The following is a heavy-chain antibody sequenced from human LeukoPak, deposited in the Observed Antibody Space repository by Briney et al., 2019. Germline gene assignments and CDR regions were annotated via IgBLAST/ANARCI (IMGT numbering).Heavy chain of an antibody. CDR1: RFTFSSYG. J-gene: IGHJ4*02. Sequence: GGSLRLSCAASRFTFSSYGMHWVRQAPGKGLEWVAFILYDGNNKYYADSVKGRFTISRDNSKNTLYLQMNSLRAEDTAVYYCLKDGDDSGSYLVYWGQGTLVTVSS. CDR2: ILYDGNNK. D-gene: IGHD1-26*01. CDR3: LKDGDDSGSYLVY. V-gene: IGHV3-30*02.